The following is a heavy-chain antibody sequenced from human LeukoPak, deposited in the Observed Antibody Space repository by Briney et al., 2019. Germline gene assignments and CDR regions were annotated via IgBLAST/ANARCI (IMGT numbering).Heavy chain of an antibody. V-gene: IGHV1-18*04. CDR2: ISAYNGNT. CDR3: ARDYLAYGDYEAPCDY. J-gene: IGHJ4*02. D-gene: IGHD4-17*01. Sequence: ASVKVSCKTSGYTFTGYYMHWVRQAPGQGLEWMGWISAYNGNTNYAQKLQGRVTMTTDTSTSTAYMELRSLRSDDTAVYYCARDYLAYGDYEAPCDYWGQGTLVTVSS. CDR1: GYTFTGYY.